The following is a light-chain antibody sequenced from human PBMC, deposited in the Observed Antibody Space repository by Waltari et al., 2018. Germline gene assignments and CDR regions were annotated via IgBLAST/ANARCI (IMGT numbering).Light chain of an antibody. V-gene: IGKV3-20*01. J-gene: IGKJ1*01. Sequence: EIVLTQSPASLSLSPGDRATLSCRASQSVGRTLAWYQQRPGQAPRLLIYDASSRSTGIPDRFSGSGSGTDFSLNLSRLEPEDFAVYYCQKYGTRPATFGQGTKVEVK. CDR1: QSVGRT. CDR3: QKYGTRPAT. CDR2: DAS.